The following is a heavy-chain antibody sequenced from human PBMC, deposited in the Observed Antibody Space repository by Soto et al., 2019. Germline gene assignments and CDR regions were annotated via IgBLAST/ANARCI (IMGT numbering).Heavy chain of an antibody. J-gene: IGHJ4*02. CDR2: ITSTGSTR. D-gene: IGHD2-8*02. CDR1: VFTFSSYE. CDR3: ARGYCTSSACDWNFEY. Sequence: GGSLRLSCASSVFTFSSYEMNCVRHAPGKWLEWVSDITSTGSTRYYADSVKGRFTISRDNAKNSLYLQMNSLRAEDTAVYYCARGYCTSSACDWNFEYWGQGTLVIVS. V-gene: IGHV3-48*03.